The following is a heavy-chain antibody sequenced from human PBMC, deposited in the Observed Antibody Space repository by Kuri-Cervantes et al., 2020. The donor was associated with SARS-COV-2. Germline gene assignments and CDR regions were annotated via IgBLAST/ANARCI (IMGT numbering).Heavy chain of an antibody. CDR2: IYHSGST. CDR1: GYSISSGYY. Sequence: SQTLSLTCAVSGYSISSGYYWGWIRQPPGKGLEWVGSIYHSGSTYYNPSPKSRVTISVDTSKNQFSLKLSSVTAADTAVYYCARQLRLYSMDVWGKGTTVTVSS. V-gene: IGHV4-38-2*01. J-gene: IGHJ6*03. D-gene: IGHD5-12*01. CDR3: ARQLRLYSMDV.